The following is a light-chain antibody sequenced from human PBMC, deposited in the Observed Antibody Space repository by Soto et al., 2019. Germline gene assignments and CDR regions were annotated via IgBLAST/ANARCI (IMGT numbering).Light chain of an antibody. CDR1: QSISFY. V-gene: IGKV1-39*01. CDR2: TAS. J-gene: IGKJ1*01. Sequence: DIEMTQSPSSLSASVGDRVTITCRASQSISFYLNWYQQKPGKAPKLLIYTASNVQSGVPSRISGSGSGTEFTLTITSLQHEDFETYYCQQSYSMPQTLGQGTKVDIK. CDR3: QQSYSMPQT.